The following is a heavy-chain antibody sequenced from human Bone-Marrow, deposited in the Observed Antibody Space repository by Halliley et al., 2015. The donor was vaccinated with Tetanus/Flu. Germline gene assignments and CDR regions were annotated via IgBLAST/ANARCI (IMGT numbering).Heavy chain of an antibody. J-gene: IGHJ5*02. V-gene: IGHV4-61*03. CDR3: VGYDSSGYYSNRFDP. Sequence: GYIFYSGGSNYNPPLKSRVTMSVDPSKNHVSLKLTTVTAADTAVYYCVGYDSSGYYSNRFDPWGQGILVTVSS. CDR2: IFYSGGS. D-gene: IGHD3-22*01.